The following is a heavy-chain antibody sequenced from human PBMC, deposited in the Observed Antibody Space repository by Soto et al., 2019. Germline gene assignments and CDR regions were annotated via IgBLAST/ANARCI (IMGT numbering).Heavy chain of an antibody. CDR1: GFTFSSYA. J-gene: IGHJ4*02. V-gene: IGHV3-23*01. Sequence: PGGSLRLSCAASGFTFSSYAMSWVRQAPGKGLEWVSAISGSGGSTYYADSVKGRFTISRDNSKNTLYLQMNSLRAEDTAVYYCAKGGAWIQLWLPLFDYWGQGTLVTVSS. D-gene: IGHD5-18*01. CDR3: AKGGAWIQLWLPLFDY. CDR2: ISGSGGST.